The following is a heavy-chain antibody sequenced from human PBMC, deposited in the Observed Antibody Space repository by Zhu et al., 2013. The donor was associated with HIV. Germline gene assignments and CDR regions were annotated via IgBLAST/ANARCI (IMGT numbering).Heavy chain of an antibody. CDR1: GGSFSHYA. J-gene: IGHJ4*02. Sequence: QVQLVQSEAVVKKPGSSVRISCKSTGGSFSHYAMNWVRQAPGQGFEWLGGIIPAFGVVNYSQKVQGRITISASKETSTDFLELRSVTSGDTGIYYCARREKAYDNSGLFDYWGQGTLVTVSS. V-gene: IGHV1-69*17. CDR2: IIPAFGVV. D-gene: IGHD4-4*01. CDR3: ARREKAYDNSGLFDY.